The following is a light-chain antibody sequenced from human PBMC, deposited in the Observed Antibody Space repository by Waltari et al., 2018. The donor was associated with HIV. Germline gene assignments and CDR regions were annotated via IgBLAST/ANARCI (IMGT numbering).Light chain of an antibody. CDR2: SAS. Sequence: DIQMTQSPSSLSASVGDRVPITCRASQGLNNFLAWYQQKPGRIPKLLIYSASTLQSGVPSRFSGSKSGTDFTLTISSLQPEDVATYYCQKYDGAPRTFGPGTKVEIK. V-gene: IGKV1-27*01. CDR3: QKYDGAPRT. J-gene: IGKJ1*01. CDR1: QGLNNF.